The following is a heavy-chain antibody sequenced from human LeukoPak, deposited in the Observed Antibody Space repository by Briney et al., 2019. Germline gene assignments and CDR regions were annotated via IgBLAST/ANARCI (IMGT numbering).Heavy chain of an antibody. CDR3: APTGDYGDYPIDY. CDR1: EFTFSTYG. CDR2: INYSGDST. D-gene: IGHD4-17*01. Sequence: GGSLRLSCAASEFTFSTYGMSWVRQTPGKGLEWVSGINYSGDSTYYADSVKGRFTISRDNAKNTLYLQMNSLRAEDTAVYYCAPTGDYGDYPIDYWGQGTLVTVSS. J-gene: IGHJ4*02. V-gene: IGHV3-23*01.